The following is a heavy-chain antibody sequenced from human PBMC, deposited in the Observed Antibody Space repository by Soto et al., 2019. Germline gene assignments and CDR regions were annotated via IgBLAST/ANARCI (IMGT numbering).Heavy chain of an antibody. CDR2: ISYDGSNK. J-gene: IGHJ6*02. CDR3: ARTAMEYYDSSGYYYYYYGMDV. V-gene: IGHV3-30-3*01. CDR1: GFTFSSYA. Sequence: QVQLVESGGGVVQPGRSLRLSCAASGFTFSSYAMHWVRQAPGKGLEWVAVISYDGSNKYYADSVKGRFTISRDNSKNTLYLQMNSLRAEDTAVYYCARTAMEYYDSSGYYYYYYGMDVWGQGTTVTVSS. D-gene: IGHD3-22*01.